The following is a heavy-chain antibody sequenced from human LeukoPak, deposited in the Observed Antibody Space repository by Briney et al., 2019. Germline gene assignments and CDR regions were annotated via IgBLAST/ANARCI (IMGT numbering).Heavy chain of an antibody. CDR3: AKDLHYNDGRWEFDP. V-gene: IGHV3-23*01. CDR1: GFTFSTFA. D-gene: IGHD5-24*01. CDR2: VVGGGTT. J-gene: IGHJ5*02. Sequence: TGGSLRLSCAASGFTFSTFAMTWVRQALGKGLEWVSGVVGGGTTYYADSVKGRFTLSKDNSKKTVYLQMNSLRVEDTAIYYCAKDLHYNDGRWEFDPWGQGTLVTVSS.